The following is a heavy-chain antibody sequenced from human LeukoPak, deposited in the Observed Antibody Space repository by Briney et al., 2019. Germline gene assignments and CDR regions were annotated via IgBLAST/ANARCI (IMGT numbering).Heavy chain of an antibody. D-gene: IGHD2-15*01. CDR3: ATGTRNYYYYGMDV. J-gene: IGHJ6*02. CDR1: GDTFSNYA. V-gene: IGHV1-69*13. CDR2: IIPLFRTA. Sequence: ASVKVSCKASGDTFSNYAINWVRQNPGQGFEWMGGIIPLFRTANYAQKFQGRVTITADESATTAYMELNSLRSEDTAVYYCATGTRNYYYYGMDVWGQGTTVTVSS.